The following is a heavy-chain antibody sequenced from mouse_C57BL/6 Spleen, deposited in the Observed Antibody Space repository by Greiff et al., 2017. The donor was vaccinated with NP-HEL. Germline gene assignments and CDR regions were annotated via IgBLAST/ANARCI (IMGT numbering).Heavy chain of an antibody. Sequence: EVKLMESGGGLVKPGGSLKLSCAASGFTFSDYGMHWVRQAPEKGLEWVAYISSGSSTIYYADTVKGRFTISRDNAKNTLFLQMTSLRSEDTAMYYCARSYGSPYYAMDYWGQGTSVTVSS. CDR2: ISSGSSTI. CDR3: ARSYGSPYYAMDY. D-gene: IGHD1-1*01. J-gene: IGHJ4*01. V-gene: IGHV5-17*01. CDR1: GFTFSDYG.